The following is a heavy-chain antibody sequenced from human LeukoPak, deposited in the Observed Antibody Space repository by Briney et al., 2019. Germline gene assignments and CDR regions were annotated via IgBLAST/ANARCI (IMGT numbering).Heavy chain of an antibody. Sequence: SETLSLTCAVYGGSFSGYYWSWIRQPPGKGLEWIGEINHSGSTNYNPSLQSLFTISVDTSKNHFSLKLSSLTSSYTPVYCFAGRMATIRSSDYWGQGTLVTVSS. CDR3: AGRMATIRSSDY. V-gene: IGHV4-34*01. J-gene: IGHJ4*02. CDR2: INHSGST. CDR1: GGSFSGYY. D-gene: IGHD5-24*01.